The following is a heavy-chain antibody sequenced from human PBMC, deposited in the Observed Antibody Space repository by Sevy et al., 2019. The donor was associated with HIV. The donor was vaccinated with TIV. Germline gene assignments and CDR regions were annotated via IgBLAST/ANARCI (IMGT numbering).Heavy chain of an antibody. J-gene: IGHJ4*02. D-gene: IGHD3-22*01. CDR1: GYTFTSYG. CDR3: ARDRSVYDSSPYYFDY. Sequence: ASVKVSCKASGYTFTSYGISWVRQAPGQGLEWMGWISAYNRNTNYAQKLQGRVTMTTDTSTSTAYMELRSLRSDDTAVYYCARDRSVYDSSPYYFDYWGQGTLVTVSS. V-gene: IGHV1-18*01. CDR2: ISAYNRNT.